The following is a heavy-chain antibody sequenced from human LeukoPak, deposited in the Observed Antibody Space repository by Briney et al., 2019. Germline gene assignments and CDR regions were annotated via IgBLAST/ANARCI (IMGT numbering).Heavy chain of an antibody. J-gene: IGHJ6*03. V-gene: IGHV4-59*01. CDR3: ARAGGVPAAMLYYYYMDV. Sequence: SETLSLTCTVSGGSISSYYWSSIRQPPGKGLEWIGYIYYSGSANYNPSLKSRVTISVDTSKNQFSLKLSSVTTADTAVYYCARAGGVPAAMLYYYYMDVWGKGTTVTVSS. CDR2: IYYSGSA. D-gene: IGHD2-2*01. CDR1: GGSISSYY.